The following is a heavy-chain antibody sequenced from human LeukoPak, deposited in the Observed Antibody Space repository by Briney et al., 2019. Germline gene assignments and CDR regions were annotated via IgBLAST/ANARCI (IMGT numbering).Heavy chain of an antibody. V-gene: IGHV4-39*07. CDR3: ARAYSSSWYFNWFDP. Sequence: SETLSLTCAVSGGSISSNSYYWGWLRQPPGRGLEWIGTIYHSGSTYYNPSLKSRVTISVDTSKNQFSLKLSSVTAADTAVYFCARAYSSSWYFNWFDPWGQGTQVTVSS. CDR2: IYHSGST. J-gene: IGHJ5*02. CDR1: GGSISSNSYY. D-gene: IGHD6-13*01.